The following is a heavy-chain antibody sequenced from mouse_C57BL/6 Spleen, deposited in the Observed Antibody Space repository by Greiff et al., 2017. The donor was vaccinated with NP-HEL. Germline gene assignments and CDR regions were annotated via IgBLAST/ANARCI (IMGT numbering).Heavy chain of an antibody. CDR2: IDPENGDT. CDR3: TTVYYYGSGAY. V-gene: IGHV14-4*01. D-gene: IGHD1-1*01. Sequence: SGAELVRPGASVKLSCTASGFNIKDDYMHWVKQRPEQGLEWIGWIDPENGDTEYASKFQGKATITADTSSNTAYLQLSSLTSEDTAVYYCTTVYYYGSGAYWGQGTLVTVSA. CDR1: GFNIKDDY. J-gene: IGHJ3*01.